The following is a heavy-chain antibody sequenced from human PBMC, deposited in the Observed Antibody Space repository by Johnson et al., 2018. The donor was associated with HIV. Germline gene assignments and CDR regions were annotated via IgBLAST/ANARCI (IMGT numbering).Heavy chain of an antibody. J-gene: IGHJ3*02. CDR3: AKRGSTMIGGAGAFDI. D-gene: IGHD3-22*01. CDR1: RFTFDDYV. Sequence: VQLVESGGGVVRPGGSLRLSCAASRFTFDDYVMSWVRQATGKGLEWVSAIGTAGDTYYPGSVKGRFTISRENAKNSLYLQMNSLRAEDTAVYYCAKRGSTMIGGAGAFDIWGQGTMVTVSS. CDR2: IGTAGDT. V-gene: IGHV3-13*01.